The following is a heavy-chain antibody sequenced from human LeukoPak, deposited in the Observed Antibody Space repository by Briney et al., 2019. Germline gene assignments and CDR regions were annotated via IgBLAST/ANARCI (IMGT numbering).Heavy chain of an antibody. CDR2: ISSSSSYI. CDR1: GFTFSSYS. J-gene: IGHJ4*02. V-gene: IGHV3-21*01. D-gene: IGHD6-6*01. Sequence: GGSLRLSCAASGFTFSSYSMNWVRQAPGKGLEWVSSISSSSSYIYYADSVKGRFTISRDNAKNSLYLQMNSLRAEDTAVYYCARVRSSGAHGSFDYWGQGTLVTVSS. CDR3: ARVRSSGAHGSFDY.